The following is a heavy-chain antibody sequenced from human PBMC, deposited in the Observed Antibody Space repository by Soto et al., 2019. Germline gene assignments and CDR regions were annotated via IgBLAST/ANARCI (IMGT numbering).Heavy chain of an antibody. V-gene: IGHV1-18*01. Sequence: ASVKVSCKASGYTFTSYGISWVRQAPGQGLEWMGWISAYNDNTNYAQKLQGRVTMTTDTSTSTAYMELSSLRSEDTAVYYCAATLAYCGGDCPYYYYGMDVWGQGTTVTVSS. CDR2: ISAYNDNT. D-gene: IGHD2-21*02. J-gene: IGHJ6*02. CDR3: AATLAYCGGDCPYYYYGMDV. CDR1: GYTFTSYG.